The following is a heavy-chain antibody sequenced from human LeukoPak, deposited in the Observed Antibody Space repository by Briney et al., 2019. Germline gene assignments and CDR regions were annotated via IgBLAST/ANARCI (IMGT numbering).Heavy chain of an antibody. CDR2: ISGSGGST. CDR3: ARVYSSSWSNFDY. J-gene: IGHJ4*02. D-gene: IGHD6-13*01. Sequence: GGSLRLSFAASGFTFSIYAISWVRPAPGKGLEWVSAISGSGGSTYYADSGKGRFTIPRDNSKNTLYLQMNSLRAEDTAVYYCARVYSSSWSNFDYWGQGTLVTVSS. CDR1: GFTFSIYA. V-gene: IGHV3-23*01.